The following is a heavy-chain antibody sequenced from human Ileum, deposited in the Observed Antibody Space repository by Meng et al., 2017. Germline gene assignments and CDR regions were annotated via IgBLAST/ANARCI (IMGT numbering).Heavy chain of an antibody. CDR1: GGSVSRAGYQ. CDR2: AST. J-gene: IGHJ4*02. CDR3: ARDHMGSLDY. D-gene: IGHD1-26*01. V-gene: IGHV4-61*08. Sequence: QVQLRESGPGLVRPSETLSLICTVSGGSVSRAGYQWGWIRQPPGKGLEWIGYASTNYNPSLKSRVTTSLDTSRNQFSLSLSSVTAADTAVYYCARDHMGSLDYWGQGILVTVSS.